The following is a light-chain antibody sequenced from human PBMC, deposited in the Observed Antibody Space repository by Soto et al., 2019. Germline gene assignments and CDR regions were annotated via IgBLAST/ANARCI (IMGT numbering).Light chain of an antibody. CDR1: SGHSSYA. CDR2: LNNDGSH. J-gene: IGLJ3*02. V-gene: IGLV4-69*01. CDR3: QTWGTGTWV. Sequence: QAVVTQSPSASASLGASVKLTCTLSSGHSSYAIAWHQQQPEKGPRYLMKLNNDGSHSKGDGIPDRFSGSSSGAERYLTISSLQSEDEADYYCQTWGTGTWVFGGGTKLTVL.